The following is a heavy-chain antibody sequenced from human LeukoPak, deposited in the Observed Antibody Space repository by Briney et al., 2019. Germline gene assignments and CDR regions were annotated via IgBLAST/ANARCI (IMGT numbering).Heavy chain of an antibody. CDR3: ARDLILPGIAAATYYYGMDV. Sequence: GGSLRLSCAASGFTVSSNYMSWVRQAPGKGLEWVSVIYSGGSTYYADSVKGRFTISRHNSKNTLYLQMNSLRAEDTAVYYCARDLILPGIAAATYYYGMDVWGQGTTVTVSS. CDR2: IYSGGST. V-gene: IGHV3-53*04. J-gene: IGHJ6*02. CDR1: GFTVSSNY. D-gene: IGHD6-13*01.